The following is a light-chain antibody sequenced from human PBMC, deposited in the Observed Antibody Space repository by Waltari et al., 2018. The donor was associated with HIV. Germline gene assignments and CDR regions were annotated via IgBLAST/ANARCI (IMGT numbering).Light chain of an antibody. CDR1: SGHSSYA. V-gene: IGLV4-69*01. CDR2: LNSDGSH. J-gene: IGLJ3*02. Sequence: QLVLTQSPSASASLGASVKLTCTLSSGHSSYAIAWHQQQPQKGPRYLMNLNSDGSHSKGDGIPDRFSGSSSGAERYLTISSLQSEDEAAYYCQTWGTGLVFGGGTKLTVL. CDR3: QTWGTGLV.